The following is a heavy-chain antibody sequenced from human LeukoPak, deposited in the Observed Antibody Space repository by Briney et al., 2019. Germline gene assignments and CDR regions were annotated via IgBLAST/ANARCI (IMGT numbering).Heavy chain of an antibody. CDR2: IIPIFGTA. V-gene: IGHV1-69*05. D-gene: IGHD3-10*01. CDR1: GGTFSSYA. J-gene: IGHJ4*02. CDR3: ARDRGAEGGFDY. Sequence: SVKVSCKASGGTFSSYAISWVRQAPGQGLEWMGRIIPIFGTANYAQKFQGRVTITTDESTSTAYMELSSLRSEDTTVYYCARDRGAEGGFDYWGQGTLVTVSS.